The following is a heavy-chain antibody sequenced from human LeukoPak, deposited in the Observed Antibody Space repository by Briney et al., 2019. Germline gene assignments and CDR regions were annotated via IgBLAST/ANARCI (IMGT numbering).Heavy chain of an antibody. CDR3: TRMTTGHDY. Sequence: GSLRLSCAASGFNFNQFWMTWVRQTPGKGLEWIGEINHSGYTNDSPSLKSRVTISIDTSRKQFFLNLRSVTVADTGIYYCTRMTTGHDYWGQGTLVTVSS. CDR2: INHSGYT. CDR1: GFNFNQFW. J-gene: IGHJ4*02. V-gene: IGHV4-34*10. D-gene: IGHD4-17*01.